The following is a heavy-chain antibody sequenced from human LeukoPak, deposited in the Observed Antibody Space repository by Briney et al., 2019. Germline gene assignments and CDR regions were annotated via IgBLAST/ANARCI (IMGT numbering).Heavy chain of an antibody. CDR2: INTSGNT. V-gene: IGHV4-4*07. CDR1: GGSINSYY. Sequence: SETLSLTCTVSGGSINSYYWSWIRQPAGKGLEWIGRINTSGNTNYNPSLKSRVTMSVDTSKNQFSLKLSSVTAADTAVYYCARDYREYSGRWYYAFDIWGQGTMVTVSS. J-gene: IGHJ3*02. D-gene: IGHD6-13*01. CDR3: ARDYREYSGRWYYAFDI.